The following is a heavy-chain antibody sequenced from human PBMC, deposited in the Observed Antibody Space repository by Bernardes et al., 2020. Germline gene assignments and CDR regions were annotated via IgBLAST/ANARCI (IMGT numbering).Heavy chain of an antibody. D-gene: IGHD1-26*01. J-gene: IGHJ4*02. Sequence: ASVKVSFKASGYTFTSFDINWVRRASGQGLEWMGWMNPDSGNTDYAQKFQGRVTMTRDTSMSTAYMELSSLTSEDTAVYYCARWEISADPNSYLDYWGQGTLVTVSS. CDR1: GYTFTSFD. V-gene: IGHV1-8*01. CDR3: ARWEISADPNSYLDY. CDR2: MNPDSGNT.